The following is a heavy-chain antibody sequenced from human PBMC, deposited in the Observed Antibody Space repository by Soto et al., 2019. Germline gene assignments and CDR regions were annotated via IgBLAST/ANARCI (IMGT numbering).Heavy chain of an antibody. CDR2: ISGSGTTT. J-gene: IGHJ4*02. Sequence: AGGSLRLSCAASGFTLTNYAITWVRQAPGKGLEWVSTISGSGTTTYYADSVKGRFAISRDNSKNTVYLQMNSLRAEDTAVYYCAKATEWLAPIDHWGQGTLVTVSS. V-gene: IGHV3-23*01. CDR1: GFTLTNYA. D-gene: IGHD6-19*01. CDR3: AKATEWLAPIDH.